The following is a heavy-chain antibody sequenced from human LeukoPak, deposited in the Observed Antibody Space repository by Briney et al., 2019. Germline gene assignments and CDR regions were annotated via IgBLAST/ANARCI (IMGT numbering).Heavy chain of an antibody. CDR2: IYTSGST. D-gene: IGHD3-10*01. CDR3: ARAYYYGSGSYLLDV. CDR1: GGSISSSSYY. J-gene: IGHJ6*04. Sequence: PSETLSLTCTVSGGSISSSSYYWGWIRQPAGKGLEWIGRIYTSGSTNYNPSLKSRVTISVDTSKNQFSLKLSSVTAADTAVYYCARAYYYGSGSYLLDVWGKGTTVTISS. V-gene: IGHV4-61*02.